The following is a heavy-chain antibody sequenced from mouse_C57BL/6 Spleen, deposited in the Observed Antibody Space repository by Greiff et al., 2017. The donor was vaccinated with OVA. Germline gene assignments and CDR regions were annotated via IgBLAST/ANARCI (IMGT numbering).Heavy chain of an antibody. CDR2: IHPNSGST. V-gene: IGHV1-64*01. Sequence: QVQLQQPGAELVKPGASVKLSCKASGYTFTSYWMHWVKQRPGQGLEWIGMIHPNSGSTNYNEKFKSKATLTVDKSSSTAYMQLSSLTSEDSAVYYCARSSATVVAHWYFDVWGTGTTVTVSS. CDR3: ARSSATVVAHWYFDV. J-gene: IGHJ1*03. D-gene: IGHD1-1*01. CDR1: GYTFTSYW.